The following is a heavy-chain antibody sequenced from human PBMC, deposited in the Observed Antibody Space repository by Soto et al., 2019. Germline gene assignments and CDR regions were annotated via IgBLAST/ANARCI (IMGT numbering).Heavy chain of an antibody. V-gene: IGHV3-30-3*01. D-gene: IGHD2-2*01. CDR1: GFTFSSYS. CDR2: ISYDGSNK. Sequence: SLRLSSAASGFTFSSYSMHCVRQAPGKGLEWVAVISYDGSNKYYADSVKGRFTISRDNSKNTLYLQMNSLRAEDTAVYYCARSPYCSSTSCYGENYYYYGMDVWGQRTTVTVSS. CDR3: ARSPYCSSTSCYGENYYYYGMDV. J-gene: IGHJ6*02.